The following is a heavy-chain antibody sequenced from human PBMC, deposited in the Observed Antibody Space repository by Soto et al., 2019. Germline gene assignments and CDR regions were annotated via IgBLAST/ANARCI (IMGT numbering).Heavy chain of an antibody. V-gene: IGHV3-23*01. CDR1: AFTFDVYD. J-gene: IGHJ4*02. D-gene: IGHD6-6*01. Sequence: GGSLRLSSAASAFTFDVYDMSWVRQAPGKRLERDPSLSGSDGSIYYAHSVKGRFTISRDNTKNTLDQQMNSPRAETTAVSPWARVAPEYSSTPCRFAFWGKGSLGTVAS. CDR2: LSGSDGSI. CDR3: ARVAPEYSSTPCRFAF.